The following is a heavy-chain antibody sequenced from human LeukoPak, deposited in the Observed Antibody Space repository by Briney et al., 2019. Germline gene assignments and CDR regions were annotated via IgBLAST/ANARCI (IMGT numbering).Heavy chain of an antibody. J-gene: IGHJ4*02. CDR2: IRGDNGNT. CDR1: GYTFSNYG. V-gene: IGHV1-18*01. D-gene: IGHD6-19*01. CDR3: ARDTPKNIAVAGTEFPDY. Sequence: ASVKVSCKASGYTFSNYGISWVRQAPGQGLEWVGWIRGDNGNTNYAQKFQGRVTMTTDTSTSTAYMELRSLRSDDTAVYYCARDTPKNIAVAGTEFPDYWGQGTLVTVSS.